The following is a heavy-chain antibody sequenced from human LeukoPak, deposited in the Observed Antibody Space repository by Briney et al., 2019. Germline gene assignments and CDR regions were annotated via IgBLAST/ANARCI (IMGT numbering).Heavy chain of an antibody. CDR3: ARLGYGNRVSCYGWFDP. CDR1: GGSISSYY. J-gene: IGHJ5*02. Sequence: SETLSLTCTVSGGSISSYYWSWIRQPAGKGLEWIGRIYTSGSTNYNPSLKSRVTMSVDTSKNQFSLKLTSVTAADTAVYYCARLGYGNRVSCYGWFDPWGQGTLVTVSS. CDR2: IYTSGST. D-gene: IGHD2-2*01. V-gene: IGHV4-4*07.